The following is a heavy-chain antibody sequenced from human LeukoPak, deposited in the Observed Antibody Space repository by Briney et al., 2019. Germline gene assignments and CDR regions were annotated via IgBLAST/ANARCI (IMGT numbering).Heavy chain of an antibody. V-gene: IGHV1-69*05. Sequence: SVKVSCKASGGTFSSYAISWVRQAPGQGLEWMGRIIPIFGTANYAQKLQGRVTMTTDTSTSTAYMELRSLRSDDTAVYYCARGRGLTGDPIDYWGQGTLVTVSS. J-gene: IGHJ4*02. CDR2: IIPIFGTA. CDR1: GGTFSSYA. D-gene: IGHD7-27*01. CDR3: ARGRGLTGDPIDY.